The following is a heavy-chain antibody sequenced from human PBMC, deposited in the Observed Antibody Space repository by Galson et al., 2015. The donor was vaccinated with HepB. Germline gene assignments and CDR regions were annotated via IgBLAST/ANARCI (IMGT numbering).Heavy chain of an antibody. J-gene: IGHJ3*02. V-gene: IGHV1-2*04. CDR1: GGTFSSYA. CDR3: ARGGSYYKHAFDI. D-gene: IGHD1-26*01. Sequence: QSGAEVKKPGASVKVSCTASGGTFSSYAISWVRQAPGQGLEWMGWINPNSGGTNYAQKFQGWVTMTRDTSISTAYMELSRLRSDDTAVYYCARGGSYYKHAFDIWGQGTMVTVSS. CDR2: INPNSGGT.